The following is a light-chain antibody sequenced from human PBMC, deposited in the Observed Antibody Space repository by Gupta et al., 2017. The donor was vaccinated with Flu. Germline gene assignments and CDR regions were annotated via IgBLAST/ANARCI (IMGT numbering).Light chain of an antibody. J-gene: IGKJ2*01. CDR1: QSVLYSSTNKDY. V-gene: IGKV4-1*01. CDR2: WAS. Sequence: DIVMTQSPDSLAVPLGERAAINCKSSQSVLYSSTNKDYLAWYQQKPGQPPKLLVYWASTRESGVPDRFSGSGSGTDFTLTISSLQAEDVAVYYCQQYYSTPYTFGQGTKLEIK. CDR3: QQYYSTPYT.